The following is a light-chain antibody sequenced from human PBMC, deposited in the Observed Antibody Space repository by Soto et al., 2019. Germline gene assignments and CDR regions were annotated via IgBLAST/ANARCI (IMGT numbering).Light chain of an antibody. CDR3: QQYEDIPLS. V-gene: IGKV1-33*01. Sequence: DIQITQSPSSLSASVGDIVTITCQARQDSSNYLNWYQHNPGKPTKRLIYEASNLETGVPSRFSGSGSGTEVAFTSSSLQPEAVAKYDFQQYEDIPLSFGPGDKVDF. CDR1: QDSSNY. J-gene: IGKJ3*01. CDR2: EAS.